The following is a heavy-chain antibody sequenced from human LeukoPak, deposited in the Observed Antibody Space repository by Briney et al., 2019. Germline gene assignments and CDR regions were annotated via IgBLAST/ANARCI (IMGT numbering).Heavy chain of an antibody. J-gene: IGHJ4*02. V-gene: IGHV3-20*04. CDR2: ISWNGGST. CDR3: VAVFGGSGGLYHFDY. Sequence: GGSLRLSCAASGFTFGNYGMSWVRQAPGKGLEWVSAISWNGGSTGYADSVKGRFTISRDNSKNTLYLQMNSLRAEDPAVYFCVAVFGGSGGLYHFDYWGQGTLVSVSS. D-gene: IGHD2-15*01. CDR1: GFTFGNYG.